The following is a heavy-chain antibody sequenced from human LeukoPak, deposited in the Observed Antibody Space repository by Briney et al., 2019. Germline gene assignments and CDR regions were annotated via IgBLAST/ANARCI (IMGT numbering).Heavy chain of an antibody. J-gene: IGHJ4*02. CDR3: ARGSPLVGATFPYYFDY. D-gene: IGHD1-26*01. Sequence: PSETLSLTCAVYGGSFSGYYWSWIRQPPGKGLEWIGEINHSGSTNYNPSLKSRVTISVDTSKNQFSLKLSSVTAADTAVYYCARGSPLVGATFPYYFDYWGQGTLVTVSS. CDR1: GGSFSGYY. CDR2: INHSGST. V-gene: IGHV4-34*01.